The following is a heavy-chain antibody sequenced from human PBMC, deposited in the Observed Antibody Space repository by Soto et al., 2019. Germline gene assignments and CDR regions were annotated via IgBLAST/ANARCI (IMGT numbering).Heavy chain of an antibody. D-gene: IGHD2-2*01. CDR1: GFTFSSYW. Sequence: EVQLVESGGGLVQPGGSLRLSCAASGFTFSSYWMHWVRQAPGKGLVWVSRINSDGSSTSYADSVKRRFTISRDNAKNTLYLQMNSLRAEDTAVYYCARGLRSRGAFDIWGQGTMVTVSS. J-gene: IGHJ3*02. CDR2: INSDGSST. V-gene: IGHV3-74*01. CDR3: ARGLRSRGAFDI.